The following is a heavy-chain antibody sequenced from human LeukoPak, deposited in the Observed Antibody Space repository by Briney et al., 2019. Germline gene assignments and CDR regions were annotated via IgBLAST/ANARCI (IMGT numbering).Heavy chain of an antibody. D-gene: IGHD3-9*01. CDR1: GGSFSDYY. Sequence: SETLSLTCGVYGGSFSDYYWSWIRQPPGKGLEWIGEINHSGSTNYNPSLKSRVTISVDTSKNQFSLKMSSVTAADTAVYYCARGVRYFDWLSYYYYYYMDVWGKGTTVTVSS. CDR3: ARGVRYFDWLSYYYYYYMDV. CDR2: INHSGST. J-gene: IGHJ6*03. V-gene: IGHV4-34*01.